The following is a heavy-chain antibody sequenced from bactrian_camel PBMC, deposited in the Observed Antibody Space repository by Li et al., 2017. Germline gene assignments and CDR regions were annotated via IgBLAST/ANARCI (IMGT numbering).Heavy chain of an antibody. CDR2: VSKGGIST. CDR3: AAAPDLSYGRLISGGLRPTSFTY. V-gene: IGHV3S63*01. CDR1: EALYGNTCC. Sequence: HVQLVESGGGSVQAGGSLRLSCAASEALYGNTCCMAWFRQAPGQEREGLASVSKGGISTYYSNSAKGRFTISQDKNMVYLQMNSLKPEDTAMYYCAAAPDLSYGRLISGGLRPTSFTYWGRGTQVTVS. J-gene: IGHJ4*01. D-gene: IGHD1*01.